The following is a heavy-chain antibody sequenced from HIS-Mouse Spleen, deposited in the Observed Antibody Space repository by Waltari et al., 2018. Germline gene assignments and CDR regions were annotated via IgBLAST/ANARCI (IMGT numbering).Heavy chain of an antibody. CDR1: GGSISSSSYY. V-gene: IGHV4-39*07. D-gene: IGHD6-13*01. Sequence: QLQLQESGPGLVKPSETLSLTCTVSGGSISSSSYYWGWIRQPPGKGLGWIGSIFYRGGPSSNPSLKCRVTISVDTSKNQFSLKLSSVTAADTAVYYCAREIPYSSSWYDWYFDLWGRGTLVTVSS. CDR2: IFYRGGP. J-gene: IGHJ2*01. CDR3: AREIPYSSSWYDWYFDL.